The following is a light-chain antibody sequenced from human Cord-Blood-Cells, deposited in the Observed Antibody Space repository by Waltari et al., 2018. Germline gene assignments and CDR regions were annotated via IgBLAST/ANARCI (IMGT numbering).Light chain of an antibody. V-gene: IGKV1-39*01. CDR2: AAS. CDR1: QSSSRY. J-gene: IGKJ1*01. Sequence: DIQMPHSPSSLHASVGARVPITCRASQSSSRYLNWYQQKPGNAPKLLIYAASSLQSGVPSRFSGSGSGTDFTLTISSLQPEDFATYYCQQSYSTPWTFGQGTKVEIK. CDR3: QQSYSTPWT.